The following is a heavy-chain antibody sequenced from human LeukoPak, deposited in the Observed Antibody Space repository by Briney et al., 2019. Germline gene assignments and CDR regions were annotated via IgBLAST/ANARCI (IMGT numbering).Heavy chain of an antibody. CDR2: ISKDGRTG. CDR3: ARDLEEDYSNWYFDL. D-gene: IGHD2-15*01. J-gene: IGHJ2*01. Sequence: GGSLRLSCAASGFTFSSYTMHWVRQAPGKGLEWVTFISKDGRTGDYTDSAKGRFSISRDNSNDTLHLQMNSLRPEDTAVYYCARDLEEDYSNWYFDLWGRGTLVTVSS. CDR1: GFTFSSYT. V-gene: IGHV3-30*04.